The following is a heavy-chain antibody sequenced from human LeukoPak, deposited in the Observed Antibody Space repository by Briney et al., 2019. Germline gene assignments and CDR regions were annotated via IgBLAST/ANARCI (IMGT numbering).Heavy chain of an antibody. V-gene: IGHV3-48*03. D-gene: IGHD5-24*01. Sequence: PGGSLRLSCAASGFTFSSYEMNWVRQAPGKGLVWGSYISSSGSTIYYADSVKGRFTISRDNAKNSLYLQMNSLRAGDTAVYYCARVPAGWLQLVLDYWGQGTLVTVFS. CDR1: GFTFSSYE. CDR2: ISSSGSTI. CDR3: ARVPAGWLQLVLDY. J-gene: IGHJ4*02.